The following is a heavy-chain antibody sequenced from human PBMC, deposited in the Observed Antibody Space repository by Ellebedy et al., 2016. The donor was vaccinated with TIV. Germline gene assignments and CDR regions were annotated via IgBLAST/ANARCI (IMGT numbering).Heavy chain of an antibody. Sequence: PGGSLRLSCAASGFSFNDFYMTRIRQAPGKGLEWVSHISPTSTYTDYADSVKGRFTVSRDNAKNSLYLQMNSLRAEDTAVYYCARGTWTRGSWGQGTLVTVSS. CDR2: ISPTSTYT. CDR1: GFSFNDFY. D-gene: IGHD3/OR15-3a*01. V-gene: IGHV3-11*05. CDR3: ARGTWTRGS. J-gene: IGHJ5*02.